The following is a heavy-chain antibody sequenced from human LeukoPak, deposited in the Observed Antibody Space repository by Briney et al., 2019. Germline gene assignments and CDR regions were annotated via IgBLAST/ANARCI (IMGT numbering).Heavy chain of an antibody. Sequence: SETLSLTCTVSGGSISSYYWSWIRQPAGKGLEWVGRIYTSGSTNYNPSLKSRVTMSVATSKNQFSLKLSSVTAADTAVYYCARDRSTRYGAWIDYWGQGTLVTVSS. CDR2: IYTSGST. J-gene: IGHJ4*02. D-gene: IGHD4-17*01. CDR3: ARDRSTRYGAWIDY. CDR1: GGSISSYY. V-gene: IGHV4-4*07.